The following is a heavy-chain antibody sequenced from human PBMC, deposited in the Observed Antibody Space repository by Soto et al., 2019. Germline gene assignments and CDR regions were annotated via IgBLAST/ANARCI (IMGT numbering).Heavy chain of an antibody. J-gene: IGHJ4*02. Sequence: PGGSLRLSCAASGFTVSSNYMSWVRQAPGKGLEWVSVIYSGGSTYDADSVKGRFTISRDNSKNTLYLQRNSLRAEDTAIYYCAKGSGSSGLNFDYWGQGTLVNVSS. CDR2: IYSGGST. D-gene: IGHD3-22*01. CDR1: GFTVSSNY. CDR3: AKGSGSSGLNFDY. V-gene: IGHV3-66*01.